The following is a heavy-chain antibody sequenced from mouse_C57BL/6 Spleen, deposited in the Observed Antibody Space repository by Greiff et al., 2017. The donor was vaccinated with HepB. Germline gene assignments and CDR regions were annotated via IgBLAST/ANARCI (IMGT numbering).Heavy chain of an antibody. CDR3: ARWGTTVVADWYFDV. Sequence: QVQLQQSGAELARPGASVKLSCKASGYTFTSYGISWVKQRTGQGLEWIGEIYPRSGNTYYNEKFKGKATLTADKSSSTAYMELRSLTSEDSAVYFGARWGTTVVADWYFDVWGTGTTVTVSS. J-gene: IGHJ1*03. V-gene: IGHV1-81*01. CDR1: GYTFTSYG. D-gene: IGHD1-1*01. CDR2: IYPRSGNT.